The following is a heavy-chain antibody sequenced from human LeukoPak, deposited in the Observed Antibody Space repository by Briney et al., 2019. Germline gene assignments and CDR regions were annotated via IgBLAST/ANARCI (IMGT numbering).Heavy chain of an antibody. CDR2: IYSSGST. V-gene: IGHV4-59*12. J-gene: IGHJ4*02. Sequence: SETLSLTCNVSGGSIRGYYWSWIRQPPGKGLEWIGYIYSSGSTNYNPSLKSRVTISVDTSKNQFSLKLSSVTAADTAVYYCARGKAGVTMVRGVIIKGFDYWGQGTLVTVSS. CDR3: ARGKAGVTMVRGVIIKGFDY. D-gene: IGHD3-10*01. CDR1: GGSIRGYY.